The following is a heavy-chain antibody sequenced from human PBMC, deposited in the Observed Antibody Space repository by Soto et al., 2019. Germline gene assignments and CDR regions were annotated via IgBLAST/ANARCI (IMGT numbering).Heavy chain of an antibody. D-gene: IGHD3-22*01. CDR1: GFTFSSYG. V-gene: IGHV3-30*18. Sequence: QVQLVESGGGVVQPGRSLRLSCAASGFTFSSYGMLWVRQAPGKGLEWVAVISNDGSNKYYADSVKGRFTISRDNSKNTLYRQMNSLRAEDTAVYYCAKEWVYDSSGWSFDYWGQGTLVTVSS. CDR2: ISNDGSNK. J-gene: IGHJ4*02. CDR3: AKEWVYDSSGWSFDY.